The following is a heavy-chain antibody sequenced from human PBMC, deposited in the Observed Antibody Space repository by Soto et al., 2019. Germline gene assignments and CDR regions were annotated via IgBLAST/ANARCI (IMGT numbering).Heavy chain of an antibody. CDR1: GGTLNKHA. Sequence: QVQLVQSGAEVKKPGSSVKVSCKASGGTLNKHAITWVRRAPGQGLEWLGGIIPMFGIPNYPQKFQGRVIITADESTNTSHMALSSLTSDDTDVYFCARGGTSGWLKGAYDVWGQGTMVTVSS. CDR3: ARGGTSGWLKGAYDV. CDR2: IIPMFGIP. J-gene: IGHJ3*01. V-gene: IGHV1-69*01. D-gene: IGHD6-19*01.